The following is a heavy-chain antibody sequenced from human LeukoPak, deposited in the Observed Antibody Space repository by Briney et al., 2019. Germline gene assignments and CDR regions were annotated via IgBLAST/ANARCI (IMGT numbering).Heavy chain of an antibody. CDR3: AKADDSSGYYSDY. CDR2: ICGSDDST. Sequence: GGSLRLSCAASGFTFSSYGMSRVRQAPGKGLEWVSAICGSDDSTNYADSVKGRFTISRDNSKNPLSLQMSGLRAEDTAVYYCAKADDSSGYYSDYWGQGTLVTVSS. J-gene: IGHJ4*02. V-gene: IGHV3-23*01. D-gene: IGHD3-22*01. CDR1: GFTFSSYG.